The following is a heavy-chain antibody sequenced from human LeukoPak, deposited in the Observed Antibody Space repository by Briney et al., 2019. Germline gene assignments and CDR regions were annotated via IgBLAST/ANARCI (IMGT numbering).Heavy chain of an antibody. CDR2: ISSSGSTI. V-gene: IGHV3-11*01. CDR3: ARDPTDGQYIFDY. J-gene: IGHJ4*02. CDR1: GYRVSSNY. Sequence: GGSLRLCCAASGYRVSSNYMSWVRQAPGKGLEWVSYISSSGSTIYYADSVKGRFTISRDNAKNSLYLQMNSLRAEDTALYYCARDPTDGQYIFDYWGQGTLVTVSS. D-gene: IGHD1-1*01.